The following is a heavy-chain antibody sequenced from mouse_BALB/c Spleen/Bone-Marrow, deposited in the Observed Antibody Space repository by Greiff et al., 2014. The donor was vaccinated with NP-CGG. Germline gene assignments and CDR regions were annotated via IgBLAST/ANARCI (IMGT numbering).Heavy chain of an antibody. Sequence: LQESGPELVKPGASVMMSCKASGYTFTDYIISWVKQRVGQGLEWIGEIYPGTGSTYYNEKFKGKATLTADKSSNIAYMQLSSLTSEDSAVYFCARRKNVWFAYWGQGTLVTVSA. CDR3: ARRKNVWFAY. V-gene: IGHV1-77*01. CDR1: GYTFTDYI. J-gene: IGHJ3*01. CDR2: IYPGTGST.